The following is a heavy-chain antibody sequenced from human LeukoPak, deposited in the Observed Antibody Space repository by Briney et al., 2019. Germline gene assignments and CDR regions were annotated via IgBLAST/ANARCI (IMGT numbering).Heavy chain of an antibody. CDR3: ARDRELRYFDWLLSRDGYYYYYYMDV. V-gene: IGHV1-46*01. D-gene: IGHD3-9*01. Sequence: ASVKVSCKASGYTFTSYYMHWVRQAPGQGLGWMGIINPSGGSTSYAQKFQGRVTMTRDTSTSTVYMELSSLRSEDTAVYYCARDRELRYFDWLLSRDGYYYYYYMDVWGKGTTVTVSS. CDR1: GYTFTSYY. CDR2: INPSGGST. J-gene: IGHJ6*03.